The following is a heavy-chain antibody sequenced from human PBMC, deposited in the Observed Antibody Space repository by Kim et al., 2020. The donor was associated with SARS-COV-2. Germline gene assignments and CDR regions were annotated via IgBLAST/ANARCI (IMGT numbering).Heavy chain of an antibody. V-gene: IGHV3-7*01. D-gene: IGHD1-26*01. Sequence: YYVDSVKGRFTISRDNAKNSLYLQMNSLRAEDTAVYYCARTVGARGWFDPWGQGTLVTVSS. J-gene: IGHJ5*02. CDR3: ARTVGARGWFDP.